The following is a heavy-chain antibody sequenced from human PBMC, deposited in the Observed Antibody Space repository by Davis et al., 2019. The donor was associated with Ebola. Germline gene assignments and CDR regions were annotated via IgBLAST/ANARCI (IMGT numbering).Heavy chain of an antibody. Sequence: GESLKISCTASGFTFSSYSMNWVRQAPGKGLEWVSSISSSSSYIYYADSVKGRFTISRDNAKNSLYLQMNSLRAEDTAVYYCARDFRTGYSSSWYGLRDNWFDPWGQGTLVTVSS. J-gene: IGHJ5*02. D-gene: IGHD6-13*01. V-gene: IGHV3-21*01. CDR3: ARDFRTGYSSSWYGLRDNWFDP. CDR2: ISSSSSYI. CDR1: GFTFSSYS.